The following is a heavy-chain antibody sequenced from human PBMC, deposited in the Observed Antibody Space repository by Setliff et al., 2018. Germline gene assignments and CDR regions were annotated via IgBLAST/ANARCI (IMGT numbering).Heavy chain of an antibody. CDR2: INPHNEGT. CDR1: GYSFIDFY. V-gene: IGHV1-2*02. CDR3: SRGRRGSTWTSDS. J-gene: IGHJ4*02. D-gene: IGHD2-2*01. Sequence: ASVKVSCKTSGYSFIDFYMHWVRQAPGQGLEWMGWINPHNEGTTFAQKFQDRVTATTDTSITTAYLKLSGLTSDDTAVYYCSRGRRGSTWTSDSWDQGTLVTVSS.